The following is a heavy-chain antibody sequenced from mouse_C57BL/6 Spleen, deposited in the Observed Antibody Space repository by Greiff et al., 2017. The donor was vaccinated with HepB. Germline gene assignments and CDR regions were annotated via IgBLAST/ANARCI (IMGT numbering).Heavy chain of an antibody. CDR1: GFTFSDYG. J-gene: IGHJ1*03. CDR2: ISSGSSTI. V-gene: IGHV5-17*01. D-gene: IGHD1-1*01. Sequence: EVKLQESGGGLVKPGGSLKLSCAASGFTFSDYGMHWVRQAPEKGLEWVAYISSGSSTIYYADTVKGRFTISRDNAKNTLFLQMTSLRSEDTAMYYCARNPITTVVARYFDVWGTGTTVTVSS. CDR3: ARNPITTVVARYFDV.